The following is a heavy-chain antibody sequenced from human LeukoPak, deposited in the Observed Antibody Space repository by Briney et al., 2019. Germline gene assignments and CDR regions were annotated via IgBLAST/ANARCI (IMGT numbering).Heavy chain of an antibody. Sequence: PGGSLRLSCAASGFTFSSYSMNWVRQAPGKGLEWVSSISSSSSYIHYADSVKGRFTISRDNAKNTLYLQMNSLRAEDTAVYYCAREAALRYFDWLSYFDYWGQGTLVTVSS. V-gene: IGHV3-21*01. CDR2: ISSSSSYI. CDR1: GFTFSSYS. D-gene: IGHD3-9*01. CDR3: AREAALRYFDWLSYFDY. J-gene: IGHJ4*02.